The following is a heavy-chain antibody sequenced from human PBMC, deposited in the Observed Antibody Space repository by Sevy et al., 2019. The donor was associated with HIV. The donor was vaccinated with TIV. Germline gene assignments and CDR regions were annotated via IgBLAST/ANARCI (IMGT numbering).Heavy chain of an antibody. J-gene: IGHJ4*02. D-gene: IGHD6-19*01. Sequence: EGSLRLSCAASGFTFTNYGMHWVRQAPGKALEWVSGISNSGANTYYADSVRGRFTVSRDNSKNTVYLQLNSLRSEDTAIYYCAKEWTLLSDWYGEFDYWGQGTLVTVSS. CDR2: ISNSGANT. CDR3: AKEWTLLSDWYGEFDY. CDR1: GFTFTNYG. V-gene: IGHV3-23*01.